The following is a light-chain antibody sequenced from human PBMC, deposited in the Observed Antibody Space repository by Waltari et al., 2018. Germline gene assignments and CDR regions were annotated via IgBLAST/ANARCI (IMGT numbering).Light chain of an antibody. Sequence: QSALTQPRSVSGSPGQSVTISCPGTSRDVGGYDYVSWFQQHPGKVPKLLIYDVNERPSDVPDRFSGSKSANTASLTISGLQTEDEADYYCCSFAGSYTYVFGSGTRVTVL. CDR2: DVN. CDR1: SRDVGGYDY. V-gene: IGLV2-11*01. CDR3: CSFAGSYTYV. J-gene: IGLJ1*01.